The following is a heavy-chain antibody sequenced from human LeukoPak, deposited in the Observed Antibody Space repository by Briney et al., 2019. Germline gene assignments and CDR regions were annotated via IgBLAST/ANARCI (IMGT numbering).Heavy chain of an antibody. CDR1: GGSIGSYY. Sequence: PSETLSLTCTVSGGSIGSYYWSWIRQPPGKGLEWIGYIYYSGSTNYNPSLKSRVTISVDTSKNQFSLKLSSVTAADTAVYYCARARRWNAAVEGWWFDPWGQGSLVTVSS. CDR3: ARARRWNAAVEGWWFDP. J-gene: IGHJ5*02. D-gene: IGHD1-1*01. CDR2: IYYSGST. V-gene: IGHV4-59*01.